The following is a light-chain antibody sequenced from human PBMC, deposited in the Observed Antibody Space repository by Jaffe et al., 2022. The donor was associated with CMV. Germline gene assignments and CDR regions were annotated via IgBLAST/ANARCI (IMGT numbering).Light chain of an antibody. Sequence: QSVLTQPASVSGSPGQSVTISCTGTSSDVGNYNLVSWFQQYPGKAPKLMIYEVNKRPSGVSYRFSGSKSGNTASLTISGLQAEDEADYYCCSCAGINTLIFGGGTTLTVL. CDR1: SSDVGNYNL. CDR2: EVN. CDR3: CSCAGINTLI. V-gene: IGLV2-23*02. J-gene: IGLJ2*01.